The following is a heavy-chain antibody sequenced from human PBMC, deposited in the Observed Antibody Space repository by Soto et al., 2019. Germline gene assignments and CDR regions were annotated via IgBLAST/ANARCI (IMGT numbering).Heavy chain of an antibody. CDR1: GASISSNTYY. CDR3: ARGYTSHDY. J-gene: IGHJ4*02. Sequence: PSETLSLTCTVSGASISSNTYYWVWIRQPPGKGLECIGYIYYSGSTNYNPSLRSRVTISLDTSKNQFSLKLSSVTAADTAVYYCARGYTSHDYWGQGTLVTVSS. D-gene: IGHD5-18*01. CDR2: IYYSGST. V-gene: IGHV4-61*05.